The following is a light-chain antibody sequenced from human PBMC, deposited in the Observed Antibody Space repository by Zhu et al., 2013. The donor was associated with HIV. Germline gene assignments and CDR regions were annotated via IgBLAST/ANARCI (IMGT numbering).Light chain of an antibody. J-gene: IGKJ1*01. V-gene: IGKV1-5*03. CDR1: QTMSSW. Sequence: DIQMTQSPSTLSASVGDRVTITCRASQTMSSWLAWYQQKPGKAPKLLIYKASSLESGVPSRFSGSGSGTEFTLTISSLQPDDFATYYCQQYDSYVWTFGQGTKVEIK. CDR2: KAS. CDR3: QQYDSYVWT.